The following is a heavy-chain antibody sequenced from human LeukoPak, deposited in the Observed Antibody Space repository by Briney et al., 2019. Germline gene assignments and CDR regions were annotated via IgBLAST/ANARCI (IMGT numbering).Heavy chain of an antibody. D-gene: IGHD6-19*01. J-gene: IGHJ4*02. CDR2: INWNGGST. CDR3: ARGGIAVAVPYFDY. CDR1: GFTFDDYG. Sequence: GGSLRLSCAASGFTFDDYGMSWVRQVPGKGLEWVSGINWNGGSTGNADSVKGRFTISRDNSKNTLYLQINSLRPEDTAVYYCARGGIAVAVPYFDYWGQGTLVTVSS. V-gene: IGHV3-20*04.